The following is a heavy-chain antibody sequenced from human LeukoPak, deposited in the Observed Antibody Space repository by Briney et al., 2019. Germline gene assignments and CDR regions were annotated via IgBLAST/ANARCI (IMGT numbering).Heavy chain of an antibody. V-gene: IGHV3-7*04. CDR3: VRDGGAAQFDY. D-gene: IGHD3-16*01. J-gene: IGHJ4*02. CDR1: GFTFSTYA. Sequence: GGSLRLSCVDSGFTFSTYAMHWVRQAPGKGLEWVANIKQDGSEKNYVDSVKGRFTISRDNAKNSLYLQMNSLRAEDTAVFYCVRDGGAAQFDYWGQGNLVTVSS. CDR2: IKQDGSEK.